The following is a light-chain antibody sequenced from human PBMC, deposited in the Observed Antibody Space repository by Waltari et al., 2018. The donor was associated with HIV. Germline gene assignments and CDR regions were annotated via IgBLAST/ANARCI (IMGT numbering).Light chain of an antibody. J-gene: IGLJ2*01. CDR1: SSNIGSNT. CDR3: SAWDDSLNGVV. V-gene: IGLV1-44*01. CDR2: STN. Sequence: QSVLTQPPSASGAPGQWVTISCSGSSSNIGSNTVNWYQHLPATAPKLLIYSTNQRPSGVPDRFSGSKSGTSASLSITGLQSEVEADYYCSAWDDSLNGVVFGGGTKVTVL.